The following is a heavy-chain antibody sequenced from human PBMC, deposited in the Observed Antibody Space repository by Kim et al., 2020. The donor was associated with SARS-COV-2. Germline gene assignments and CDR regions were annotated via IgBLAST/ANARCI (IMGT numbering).Heavy chain of an antibody. V-gene: IGHV4-39*01. Sequence: PALKSQSTISVDTSKNQFSLKLSSVTAADTAVYYCAKHLTNYGDYGACDYWGQGTLVTVSS. CDR3: AKHLTNYGDYGACDY. D-gene: IGHD4-17*01. J-gene: IGHJ4*02.